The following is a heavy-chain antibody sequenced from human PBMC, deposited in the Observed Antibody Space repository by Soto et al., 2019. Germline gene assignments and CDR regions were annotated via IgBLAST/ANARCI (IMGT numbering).Heavy chain of an antibody. J-gene: IGHJ3*02. CDR2: INPNSGGT. V-gene: IGHV1-2*04. CDR3: ARVAREYYYDSSGYLHAFDI. CDR1: GYTFTGYY. Sequence: QVQLVQSGAEVKKPGASVKVSCKASGYTFTGYYMHWVRQAPGQGLEWMGWINPNSGGTNYAQKFQGWVTMTRDTSISTAYMELRRLRSDDTAVYYCARVAREYYYDSSGYLHAFDIWGQGTMVTVSS. D-gene: IGHD3-22*01.